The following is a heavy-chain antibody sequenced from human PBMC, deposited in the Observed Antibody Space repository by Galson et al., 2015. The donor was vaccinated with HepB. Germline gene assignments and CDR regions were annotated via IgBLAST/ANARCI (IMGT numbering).Heavy chain of an antibody. D-gene: IGHD2-2*01. CDR2: ISAYNGNT. V-gene: IGHV1-18*01. J-gene: IGHJ6*03. CDR3: ARDPRRYCSSTSCSMDAAHMDV. Sequence: SVKVSCKASGYTFTSYGISWVRQAPGQGLEWMGWISAYNGNTNYAQKLQGRVTMTTDTSTSTAYMELRSLRSDDTAVYYCARDPRRYCSSTSCSMDAAHMDVWGKGTTVTVSS. CDR1: GYTFTSYG.